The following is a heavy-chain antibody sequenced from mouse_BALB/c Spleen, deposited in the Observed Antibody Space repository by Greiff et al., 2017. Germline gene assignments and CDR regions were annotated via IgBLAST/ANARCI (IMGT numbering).Heavy chain of an antibody. J-gene: IGHJ4*01. CDR1: GYTFTDYA. CDR3: ARRQLGLRGAMDY. CDR2: ISTYYGDA. V-gene: IGHV1S137*01. Sequence: VKLVESGAELVRPGVSVKISCKGSGYTFTDYAMHWVKQSHAKSLEWIGVISTYYGDASYNQKFKGKATMTVDKSSSTAYMELARLTSEDSAIYYCARRQLGLRGAMDYWGQGTSVTVSS. D-gene: IGHD3-2*01.